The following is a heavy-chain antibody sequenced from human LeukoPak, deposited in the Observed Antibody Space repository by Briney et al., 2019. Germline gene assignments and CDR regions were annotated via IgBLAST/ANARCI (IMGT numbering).Heavy chain of an antibody. CDR2: IESKTDGGTT. Sequence: PGGSLRLSCAASGFSFSDAWMSWVRQIPGKGLEWVGRIESKTDGGTTDYAAPVKGRFTISRDDSTDTLYLQMNSLKSEDTAVYYCTTYGSGRKFDYWGQGILVTVSS. D-gene: IGHD3-10*01. CDR1: GFSFSDAW. J-gene: IGHJ4*02. CDR3: TTYGSGRKFDY. V-gene: IGHV3-15*04.